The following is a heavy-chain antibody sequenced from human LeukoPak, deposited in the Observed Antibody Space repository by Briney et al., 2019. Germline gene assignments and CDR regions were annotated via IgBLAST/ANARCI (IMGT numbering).Heavy chain of an antibody. CDR2: INHRGST. V-gene: IGHV4-34*01. D-gene: IGHD1-26*01. J-gene: IGHJ4*02. Sequence: PSETLSLTCPGYGGSFREYYWSWLRQPPAKELDGMGEINHRGSTNYNPSLKSRVTISVDTSKNQFSLKLSSVTAADTAVYYCARWEGGSYYDFDYWGQGTLVTVSS. CDR1: GGSFREYY. CDR3: ARWEGGSYYDFDY.